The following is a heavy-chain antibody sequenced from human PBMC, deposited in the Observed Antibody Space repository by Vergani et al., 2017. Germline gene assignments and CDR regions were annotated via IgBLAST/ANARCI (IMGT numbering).Heavy chain of an antibody. CDR3: VKEKIDLVSYFFDS. D-gene: IGHD2/OR15-2a*01. V-gene: IGHV3-23*01. CDR2: ISSDGGST. Sequence: EVQLLESGGGLVQPGGSLRLSCAASGFTFSTYAMTWVRQAPGKGLEWVSTISSDGGSTYYADSVKGRFTISRDNSKNTLSLQMNSLTAEDTAIYYCVKEKIDLVSYFFDSWGHGILVTVSS. J-gene: IGHJ4*01. CDR1: GFTFSTYA.